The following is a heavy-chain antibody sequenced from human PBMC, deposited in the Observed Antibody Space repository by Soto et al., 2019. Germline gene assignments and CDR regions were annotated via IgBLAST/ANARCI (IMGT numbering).Heavy chain of an antibody. CDR1: GGSFRGYY. Sequence: SETLSLPCAVYGGSFRGYYWSWIRQPPGKGLEWIGEINHSGSTNYNPSLKGRVTISVDTSKNQFSLKLSSVTAADTPVYYCARGRSTQSPFRYIWNYAGYYYYYYGMDVWGQGTTVTVSS. D-gene: IGHD1-7*01. CDR3: ARGRSTQSPFRYIWNYAGYYYYYYGMDV. CDR2: INHSGST. J-gene: IGHJ6*02. V-gene: IGHV4-34*01.